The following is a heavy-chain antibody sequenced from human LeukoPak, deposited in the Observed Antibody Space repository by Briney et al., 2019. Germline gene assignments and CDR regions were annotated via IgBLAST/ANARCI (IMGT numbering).Heavy chain of an antibody. V-gene: IGHV3-48*04. CDR1: GFTFSRYS. Sequence: PGGSLRLSCAASGFTFSRYSMNWVRQAPGKGLEWVSYITSSSTTYYADSVKGRFTISRDNAKNSLYLQMNSLRAEDTAVYYCARGGYYYDSSGYYYFDYWGQGTLVTVSS. D-gene: IGHD3-22*01. CDR3: ARGGYYYDSSGYYYFDY. J-gene: IGHJ4*02. CDR2: ITSSSTT.